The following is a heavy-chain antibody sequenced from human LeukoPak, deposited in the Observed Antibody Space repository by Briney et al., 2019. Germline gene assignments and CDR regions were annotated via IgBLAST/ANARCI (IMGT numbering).Heavy chain of an antibody. V-gene: IGHV3-21*01. CDR1: GFTFSSYS. CDR2: ISSSSSYI. CDR3: ARITTDLGYGDYNYYYYYGMDV. J-gene: IGHJ6*02. D-gene: IGHD4-17*01. Sequence: GGSLRLSCAASGFTFSSYSMNWVRQAPGKGLEWVSSISSSSSYIYFADSVKGRFTISRDNAKNSLYLQMNSLRAEDTAVYYCARITTDLGYGDYNYYYYYGMDVWGQGTTVTVSS.